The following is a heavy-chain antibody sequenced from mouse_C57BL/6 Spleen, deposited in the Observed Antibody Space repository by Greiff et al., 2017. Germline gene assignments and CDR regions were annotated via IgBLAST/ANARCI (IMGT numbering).Heavy chain of an antibody. D-gene: IGHD2-3*01. CDR2: INPGSGGT. V-gene: IGHV1-54*01. CDR3: ARGGGLLRGDY. CDR1: GYAFTNYL. J-gene: IGHJ2*01. Sequence: VQLQQSGAELVRPGTSVKVSCKASGYAFTNYLIEWVKQRPGQGLEWIGVINPGSGGTNYNEKFKGKATLTADKSSSTASMQLSSLTSEDSAVYFCARGGGLLRGDYWGQGTTLTVSS.